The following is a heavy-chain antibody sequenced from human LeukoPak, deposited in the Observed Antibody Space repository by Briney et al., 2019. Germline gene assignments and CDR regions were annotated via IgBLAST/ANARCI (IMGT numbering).Heavy chain of an antibody. V-gene: IGHV4-59*01. CDR3: ARGYSSSWFDY. CDR2: IYYSGST. CDR1: GGSISSYY. J-gene: IGHJ4*02. D-gene: IGHD6-13*01. Sequence: SEILSLTCTVSGGSISSYYWSWIRQPPGKGLEWIGYIYYSGSTNYNPSLESRVTISVDTSKNQFSLKLSSVTAADTAVYYCARGYSSSWFDYWGQGTLVTVSS.